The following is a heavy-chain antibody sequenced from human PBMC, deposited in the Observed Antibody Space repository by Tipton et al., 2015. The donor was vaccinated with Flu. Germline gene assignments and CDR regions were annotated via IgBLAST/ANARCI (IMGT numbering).Heavy chain of an antibody. J-gene: IGHJ2*01. V-gene: IGHV3-53*01. CDR1: GFTVSSNY. CDR3: AREQGSTTNWHFDL. Sequence: SLRLSCAASGFTVSSNYMSWVRQAPGKGLEWVSVIYSGGSTYYADSVKGRFTISRDNSKNTLYLQMNSLRAEDTAVYYCAREQGSTTNWHFDLWGRGTLVTVSS. CDR2: IYSGGST. D-gene: IGHD1-26*01.